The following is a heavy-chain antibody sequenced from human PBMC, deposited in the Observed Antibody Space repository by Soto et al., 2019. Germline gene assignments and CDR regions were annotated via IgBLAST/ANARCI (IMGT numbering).Heavy chain of an antibody. CDR3: AKPRRYFGWLLPIRYYYGMDV. Sequence: QVQLVQSGAEVKKPGSSVKVSCKASGGTFSSYAISWVRQAPGQGLEWMGGIIPIFGTANYAQKFQGRVTITADESTSTAYVGLSSLRSEDTAVYYCAKPRRYFGWLLPIRYYYGMDVWGQGTTVSVSS. V-gene: IGHV1-69*01. CDR2: IIPIFGTA. J-gene: IGHJ6*02. D-gene: IGHD3-9*01. CDR1: GGTFSSYA.